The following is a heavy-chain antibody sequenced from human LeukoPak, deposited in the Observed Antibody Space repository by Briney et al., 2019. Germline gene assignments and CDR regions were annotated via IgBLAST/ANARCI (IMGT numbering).Heavy chain of an antibody. V-gene: IGHV4-30-4*01. D-gene: IGHD3-16*01. CDR2: IYYSGST. J-gene: IGHJ4*02. CDR1: GGSISSGDYY. Sequence: SETLSLTCTVSGGSISSGDYYWRWIRQPPGKGLEWIGYIYYSGSTYYNPSLKSRVTIPVDTSKNQFSLKLSSVTAADTAVYYCAREGLGGAIRNWGQGTLVTVSS. CDR3: AREGLGGAIRN.